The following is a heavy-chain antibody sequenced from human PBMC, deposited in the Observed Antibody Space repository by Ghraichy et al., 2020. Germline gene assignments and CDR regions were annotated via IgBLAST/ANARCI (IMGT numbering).Heavy chain of an antibody. D-gene: IGHD2-21*02. J-gene: IGHJ6*03. V-gene: IGHV3-7*03. CDR1: GFTFSSYW. Sequence: GGSLRLSCAASGFTFSSYWMSWVRQAPGKGLEWVANIKQDGSEKYYVDSVKGRFTISRDNAKNSLYLQMNSLRAEDTAVYYCASSGVVTAHYYYYYYMDVWGKGTTVTVSS. CDR2: IKQDGSEK. CDR3: ASSGVVTAHYYYYYYMDV.